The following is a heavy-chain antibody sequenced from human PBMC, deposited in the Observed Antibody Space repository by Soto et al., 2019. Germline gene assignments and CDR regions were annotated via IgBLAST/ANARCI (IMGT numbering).Heavy chain of an antibody. J-gene: IGHJ4*02. D-gene: IGHD2-21*02. CDR2: INHSGST. CDR1: GGSFSGYY. CDR3: AILGGEVVTATSDY. V-gene: IGHV4-34*01. Sequence: SETLSLTCAVYGGSFSGYYWSWIRQPPGKGLEWIGEINHSGSTNYHPSLKSRVTISVDTSKNQFSLKLSSVTAADTAVYYCAILGGEVVTATSDYWGQGTLVTVSS.